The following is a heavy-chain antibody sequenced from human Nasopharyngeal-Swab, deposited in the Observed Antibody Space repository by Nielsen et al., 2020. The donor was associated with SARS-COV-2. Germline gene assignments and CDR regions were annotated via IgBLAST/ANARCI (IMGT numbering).Heavy chain of an antibody. CDR1: GFTFNNYN. D-gene: IGHD3-3*01. CDR2: ISSSSSYL. V-gene: IGHV3-21*01. CDR3: ARDGLDYDFWSAYFMDV. J-gene: IGHJ6*02. Sequence: GGSLRLSCAASGFTFNNYNFNWFRKAPGKGLEWVSSISSSSSYLYNADPVKGRFTISRDHAKNSLYLQMNSLRAEDTAVYYCARDGLDYDFWSAYFMDVWGQGTTVTVSS.